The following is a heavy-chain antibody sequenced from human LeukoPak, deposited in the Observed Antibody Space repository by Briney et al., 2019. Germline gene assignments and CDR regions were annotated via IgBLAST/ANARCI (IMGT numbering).Heavy chain of an antibody. CDR1: GFTFNRCW. CDR2: INPDGRDT. D-gene: IGHD4-23*01. CDR3: AREGSKLTRRGFDY. J-gene: IGHJ4*02. Sequence: GGSLRLSCAVSGFTFNRCWMNWVRQAPGKGLEWVAHINPDGRDTYYVDSVKGRFTISRDNAKNSLYLQMNSLRAEDTAVYYCAREGSKLTRRGFDYWGQGTLVTVSS. V-gene: IGHV3-7*01.